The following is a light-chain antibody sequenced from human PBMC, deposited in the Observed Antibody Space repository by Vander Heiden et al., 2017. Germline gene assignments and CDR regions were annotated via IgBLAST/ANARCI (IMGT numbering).Light chain of an antibody. CDR2: RNS. CDR1: SSNIGSNY. CDR3: AAWDDSLSGVV. J-gene: IGLJ2*01. Sequence: QSVLTQPPSASGTPGQRVTISCSGSSSNIGSNYVYWYQQLPGTAPKLLIYRNSRRPSGVPDRFSGSKSGTSASLASSGLRSEDEADYYCAAWDDSLSGVVFGGGTKLTVL. V-gene: IGLV1-47*01.